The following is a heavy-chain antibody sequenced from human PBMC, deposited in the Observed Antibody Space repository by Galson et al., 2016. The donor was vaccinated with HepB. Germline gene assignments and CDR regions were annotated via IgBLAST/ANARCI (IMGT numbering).Heavy chain of an antibody. CDR1: GSSFSTYA. CDR2: IWSGAIKK. J-gene: IGHJ4*02. D-gene: IGHD6-19*01. Sequence: SLRLSCAGSGSSFSTYAVHWVRQTPGKGLEWVAVIWSGAIKKYYADAVEGRFTISRDDSEHTVVLQINTLRVEDTAMYCCAGSIAVAGIIDYRGQGTLVTVSS. CDR3: AGSIAVAGIIDY. V-gene: IGHV3-33*01.